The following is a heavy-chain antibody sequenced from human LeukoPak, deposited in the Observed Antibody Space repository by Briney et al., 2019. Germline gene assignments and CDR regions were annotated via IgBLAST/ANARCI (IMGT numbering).Heavy chain of an antibody. CDR3: ASPLPYCSGSDCYSYAFDV. J-gene: IGHJ3*01. CDR1: GYTFTDYY. CDR2: INPNSGGT. D-gene: IGHD2-15*01. V-gene: IGHV1-2*02. Sequence: ASVKVSCTASGYTFTDYYMHWVRQAPGQGLEWMGWINPNSGGTNYAQKFQGRVTMTRDTSINTAYMELSRLRSDDTAVYYCASPLPYCSGSDCYSYAFDVWGQGTMVTVSS.